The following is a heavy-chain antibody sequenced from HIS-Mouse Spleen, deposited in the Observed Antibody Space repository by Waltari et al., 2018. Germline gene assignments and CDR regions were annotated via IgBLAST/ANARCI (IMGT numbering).Heavy chain of an antibody. CDR1: GGSISSSSYY. D-gene: IGHD6-13*01. CDR2: IYYSGST. J-gene: IGHJ2*01. V-gene: IGHV4-39*07. Sequence: QLQLQESGPGLVKPSETLSLTCTVYGGSISSSSYYWGWIRQPRGTGVEWIGSIYYSGSTYYNPSRKSRVTISVGTSKNQFSLKLSSVTAADTAVYYCAREIPYSSSWYDWYFDLWGRGTLVTVSS. CDR3: AREIPYSSSWYDWYFDL.